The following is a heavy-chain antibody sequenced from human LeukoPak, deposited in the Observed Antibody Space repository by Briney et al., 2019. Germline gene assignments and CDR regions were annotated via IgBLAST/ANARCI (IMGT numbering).Heavy chain of an antibody. D-gene: IGHD3-16*02. CDR3: ASASWDYVWGSYRSKADY. CDR1: VYTFTGYY. CDR2: INPNSGGT. V-gene: IGHV1-2*02. J-gene: IGHJ4*02. Sequence: ASVKVSCKASVYTFTGYYMHWVRQAPGQGLEWMGWINPNSGGTNYAQKFQGRVTMTRDTSISTAYMELSRLRSDDTAVYYCASASWDYVWGSYRSKADYWGQGTLVTVSS.